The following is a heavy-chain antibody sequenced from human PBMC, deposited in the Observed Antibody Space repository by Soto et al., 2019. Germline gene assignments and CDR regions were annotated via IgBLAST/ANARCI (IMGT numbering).Heavy chain of an antibody. J-gene: IGHJ5*01. Sequence: QVQLQESGPGLVKPSETLSLTCTVSGGSISGYYWSWIRQPPGKGLQWIGYIYYSGTTNYSPSLESRVTISLDTSKNQFSLQLTSVTAADTAMYYCAREYYYDGHGYYPFDSWGPGTLVTVSS. D-gene: IGHD3-22*01. CDR1: GGSISGYY. CDR2: IYYSGTT. V-gene: IGHV4-59*01. CDR3: AREYYYDGHGYYPFDS.